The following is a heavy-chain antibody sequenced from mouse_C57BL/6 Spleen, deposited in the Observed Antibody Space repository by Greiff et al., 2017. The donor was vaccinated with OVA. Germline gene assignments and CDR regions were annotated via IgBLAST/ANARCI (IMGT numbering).Heavy chain of an antibody. Sequence: EVQLQQSGAELVRPGASVKLSCTASGFNIKDDYMHWVKQRPEQGLEWIGWIDPENGDTEYASKFKGKATLTADTSSNTAYLQLSSLTSEDTAVYDCTTDGSSYPWFAYWGQGTLVTVSA. D-gene: IGHD1-1*01. CDR3: TTDGSSYPWFAY. CDR2: IDPENGDT. J-gene: IGHJ3*01. CDR1: GFNIKDDY. V-gene: IGHV14-4*01.